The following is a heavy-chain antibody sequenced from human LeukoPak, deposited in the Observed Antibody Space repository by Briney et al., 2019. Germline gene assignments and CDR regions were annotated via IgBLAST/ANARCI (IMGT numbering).Heavy chain of an antibody. Sequence: PGGSLRLSCAASGFTFSSCAMSWVRQAPGKGLEWVSAISGSGGRPYYADSVKGRFTISRDNSKNTLYLQMNSLRAEDTAVYYCARHPEPGYCTSTSCHESYFDYWGQRTLATVSS. CDR1: GFTFSSCA. CDR3: ARHPEPGYCTSTSCHESYFDY. V-gene: IGHV3-23*01. J-gene: IGHJ4*02. CDR2: ISGSGGRP. D-gene: IGHD2-2*01.